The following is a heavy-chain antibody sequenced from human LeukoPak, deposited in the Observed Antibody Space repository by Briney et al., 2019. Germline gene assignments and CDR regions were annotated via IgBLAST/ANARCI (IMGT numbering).Heavy chain of an antibody. CDR1: GGTFSSYA. CDR2: MNPNSGNT. CDR3: ARGLAEYSSHFDY. V-gene: IGHV1-8*03. J-gene: IGHJ4*02. Sequence: ASVNVSCKASGGTFSSYAINWVRQATGQGLEWMGWMNPNSGNTGYAQKFQGRVTITRNTSISTAYMELSSLRSEDTAVYYCARGLAEYSSHFDYWGQGTLVTVSS. D-gene: IGHD4-11*01.